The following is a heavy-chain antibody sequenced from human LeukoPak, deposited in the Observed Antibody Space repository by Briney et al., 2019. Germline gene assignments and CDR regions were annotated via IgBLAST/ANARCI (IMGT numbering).Heavy chain of an antibody. D-gene: IGHD3-22*01. CDR3: AKDKPGGYYYDSSGYYFPDY. Sequence: GGSLGLSCAASGFTFSSYGMHWVRQAPGKGLEWVAFIRYDGSNKYYADSVKGRFTISRDNSKNTLYLQMNSLRAEDTAVYYCAKDKPGGYYYDSSGYYFPDYWGQGTLVTVSS. V-gene: IGHV3-30*02. CDR2: IRYDGSNK. J-gene: IGHJ4*02. CDR1: GFTFSSYG.